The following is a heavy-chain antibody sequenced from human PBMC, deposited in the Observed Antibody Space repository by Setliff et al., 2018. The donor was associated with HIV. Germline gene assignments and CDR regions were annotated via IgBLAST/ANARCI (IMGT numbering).Heavy chain of an antibody. CDR3: ARFDVTPMTTRDY. Sequence: SETLSLTCAFYGASFTDYYWNWIRQPPGKGLEWIGEIHHTGHINYNPSFKSRVTMSLDISTNQFSLKMASMTAADSALYYCARFDVTPMTTRDYWGQGTQVTVSS. J-gene: IGHJ4*02. V-gene: IGHV4-34*01. D-gene: IGHD4-17*01. CDR2: IHHTGHI. CDR1: GASFTDYY.